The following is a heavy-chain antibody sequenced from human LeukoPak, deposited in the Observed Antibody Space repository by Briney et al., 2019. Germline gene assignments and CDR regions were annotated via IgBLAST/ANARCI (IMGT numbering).Heavy chain of an antibody. CDR3: ARGDYGGNSDY. D-gene: IGHD4-23*01. CDR2: VDPSGGSA. CDR1: GYTFTNYY. J-gene: IGHJ4*02. V-gene: IGHV1-46*01. Sequence: ASVKVSCKASGYTFTNYYIHWVRHAPGQGLEWMGVVDPSGGSATYAQKFQGRVTMTRDMSTSTVYMELSGLRSEDTAVYYCARGDYGGNSDYWGQGTLVTVSS.